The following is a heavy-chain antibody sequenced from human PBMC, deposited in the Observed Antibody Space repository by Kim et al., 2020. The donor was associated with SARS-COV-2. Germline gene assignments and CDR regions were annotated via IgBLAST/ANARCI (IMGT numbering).Heavy chain of an antibody. CDR3: AREFFRDGFDV. V-gene: IGHV3-74*01. CDR2: ISSDGSIT. J-gene: IGHJ6*02. CDR1: RFIFNNYW. Sequence: GGSLRLSCAVSRFIFNNYWINWVRHAPGKGLVWVSRISSDGSITNYADSVKGRFTMSRDNAENTLYLQMNSLRAEDTAVYYCAREFFRDGFDVWGQGTTVTVSS.